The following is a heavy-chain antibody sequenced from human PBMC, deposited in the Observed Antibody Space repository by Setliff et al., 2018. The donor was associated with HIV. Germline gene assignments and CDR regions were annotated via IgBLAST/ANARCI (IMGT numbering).Heavy chain of an antibody. CDR2: IYYSGSS. J-gene: IGHJ5*02. D-gene: IGHD3-10*01. Sequence: SETLSLTCTVSGGLISSSGYYWGWIRQPPGKGLEWIGIIYYSGSSYYDPSLKSRVTISVDTSKKQFSLKLSSVTAADTAVYYCARGHGSGSPANWFDPWGQGALVTVSS. CDR1: GGLISSSGYY. V-gene: IGHV4-39*07. CDR3: ARGHGSGSPANWFDP.